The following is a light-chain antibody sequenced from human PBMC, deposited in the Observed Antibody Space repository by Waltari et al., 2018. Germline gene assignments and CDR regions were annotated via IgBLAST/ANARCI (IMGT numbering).Light chain of an antibody. CDR3: CSYAGSITFWV. J-gene: IGLJ3*02. Sequence: QSALTQPRSVSGSPGQSVTISCTGTSSDVGGCNYFSWYQHHPGKAPKLIIYYVTKRPSGVPDRFSASKSDNTASLTISGLQAEDEADYYCCSYAGSITFWVFGGGTKLTVL. V-gene: IGLV2-11*01. CDR1: SSDVGGCNY. CDR2: YVT.